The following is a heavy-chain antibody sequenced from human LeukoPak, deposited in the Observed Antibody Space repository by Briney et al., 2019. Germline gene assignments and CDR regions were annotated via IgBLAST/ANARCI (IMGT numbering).Heavy chain of an antibody. J-gene: IGHJ4*02. D-gene: IGHD1-26*01. CDR3: AKLEYAGATMHY. V-gene: IGHV3-30*18. CDR2: ISYDGSNK. CDR1: GFTFSSYG. Sequence: PGGSLRLSCAASGFTFSSYGMHWVRQAPGKGLEWVAVISYDGSNKYYADSVKGRFTISRDNSKNTLYLQMNSLRAEDTAVYYCAKLEYAGATMHYWGQGTLVTVSS.